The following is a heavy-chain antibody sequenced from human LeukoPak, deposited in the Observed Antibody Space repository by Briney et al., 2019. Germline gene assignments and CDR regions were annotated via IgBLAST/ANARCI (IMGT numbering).Heavy chain of an antibody. Sequence: ASVKVSCRASGYTFTSYGISWVRQAPGQGLEWMGWISAYNGNTNYAQKLQGRVTMTTDTSTSTAYMELRSLRSDDTAVYYCARDRDSSGYYGPSLDYWGQGTLVTVSS. D-gene: IGHD3-22*01. J-gene: IGHJ4*02. CDR1: GYTFTSYG. CDR3: ARDRDSSGYYGPSLDY. CDR2: ISAYNGNT. V-gene: IGHV1-18*01.